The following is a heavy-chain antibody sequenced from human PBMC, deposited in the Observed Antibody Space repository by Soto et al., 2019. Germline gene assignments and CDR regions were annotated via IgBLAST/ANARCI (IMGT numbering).Heavy chain of an antibody. J-gene: IGHJ4*02. V-gene: IGHV1-46*01. D-gene: IGHD6-19*01. Sequence: ASVKVSCKASGYTFTSYYMHWVRQAPGQGLEWMGIINPSGGSTSYAQKFQGRVTMTRDTSTSTVYMELSSLRSEDTAVYYCARDLKGAPGYSSGYGLDYWGQGTLVTVSS. CDR1: GYTFTSYY. CDR2: INPSGGST. CDR3: ARDLKGAPGYSSGYGLDY.